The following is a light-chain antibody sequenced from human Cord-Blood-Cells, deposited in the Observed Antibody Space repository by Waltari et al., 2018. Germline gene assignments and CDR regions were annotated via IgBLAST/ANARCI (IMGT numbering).Light chain of an antibody. V-gene: IGKV3-15*01. Sequence: EIVMTQSPATLPVSPGDRATLPCRASQSVSSNLAWYQQKPGQAPRLLIYGAATRATGIPARFSGSGSGTEFTLTISSLQSEDFAVYYCQQYNNWPPWTFGQGTKVEIK. CDR2: GAA. CDR1: QSVSSN. CDR3: QQYNNWPPWT. J-gene: IGKJ1*01.